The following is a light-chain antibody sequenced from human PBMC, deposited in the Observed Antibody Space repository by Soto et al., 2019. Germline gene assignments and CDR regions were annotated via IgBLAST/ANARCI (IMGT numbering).Light chain of an antibody. V-gene: IGKV3-20*01. CDR1: QSVSSSY. Sequence: EIGLTQSPGTLSLSPGERATLSCRASQSVSSSYLAWYQQKPGQAPRLLIYGASSRATGIPDRFSGSGSGTDLTITISRLEPEDFAVYYCQQYGSSPPITFGQGTRLEIK. CDR3: QQYGSSPPIT. CDR2: GAS. J-gene: IGKJ5*01.